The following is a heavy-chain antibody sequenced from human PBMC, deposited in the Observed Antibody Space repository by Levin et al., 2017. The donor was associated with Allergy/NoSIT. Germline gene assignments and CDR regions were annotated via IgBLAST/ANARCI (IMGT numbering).Heavy chain of an antibody. Sequence: ASVKVSCKASGYSFTNYGISWVRQAPGQGLEWMAWISGYNGNTKYAQKFQGRVTVTKDTSTSTAYMELRSLNSDDTAVDYCARFRYCSSSSCYVDVYYYYGMDVWGQGTTVTVSS. D-gene: IGHD2-2*01. CDR2: ISGYNGNT. V-gene: IGHV1-18*01. J-gene: IGHJ6*02. CDR3: ARFRYCSSSSCYVDVYYYYGMDV. CDR1: GYSFTNYG.